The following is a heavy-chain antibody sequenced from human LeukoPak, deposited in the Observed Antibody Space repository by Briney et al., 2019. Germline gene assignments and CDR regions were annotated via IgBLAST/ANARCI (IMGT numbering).Heavy chain of an antibody. CDR1: GGAISSYY. D-gene: IGHD2-2*01. Sequence: SETLSLTCTVSGGAISSYYWSWLRQPPGKGREWMGCIYYSGSTNYNPSLKSRVTISVVTSKNQSSLKLSSVTAADTAVYYCARGLVVVPAAMSVWGQGTLVTVSS. CDR3: ARGLVVVPAAMSV. CDR2: IYYSGST. J-gene: IGHJ4*02. V-gene: IGHV4-59*01.